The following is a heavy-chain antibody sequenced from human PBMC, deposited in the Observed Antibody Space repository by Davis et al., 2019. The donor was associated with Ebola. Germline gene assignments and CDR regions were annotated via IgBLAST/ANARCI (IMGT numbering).Heavy chain of an antibody. Sequence: PGGSLRLSCAASGFPFSPAWLNWVRQAPGKGLEWVGRIKSKNDGETTDYAAPVRGRFTMSRDDSKNTLFLQMDSLKTEDTGIYFCATMAAFWGQGTLVTVSS. D-gene: IGHD5-24*01. CDR2: IKSKNDGETT. J-gene: IGHJ4*02. V-gene: IGHV3-15*07. CDR1: GFPFSPAW. CDR3: ATMAAF.